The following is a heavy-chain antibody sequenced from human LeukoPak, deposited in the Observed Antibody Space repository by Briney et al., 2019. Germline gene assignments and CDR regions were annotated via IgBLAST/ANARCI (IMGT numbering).Heavy chain of an antibody. CDR2: INNDESHT. D-gene: IGHD6-13*01. Sequence: GGSLRLSCGASGFTFSSYWMHWVRQAPGKGLVWVSRINNDESHTTYADSVKGRFTISRDNAKNTLYLQMNSLRVEDTAVYYCARDQSSSWYVAWFDPWGQGTLVTVSS. J-gene: IGHJ5*02. V-gene: IGHV3-74*01. CDR1: GFTFSSYW. CDR3: ARDQSSSWYVAWFDP.